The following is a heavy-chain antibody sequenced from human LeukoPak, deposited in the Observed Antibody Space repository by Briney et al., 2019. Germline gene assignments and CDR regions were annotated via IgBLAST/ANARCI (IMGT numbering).Heavy chain of an antibody. D-gene: IGHD3-22*01. V-gene: IGHV3-49*03. Sequence: QPGRSLRLSCTASGFTFGDYAMSWFRRAPGKGLEWVGFIRSKAYGGTTEYAASVKGRFTISRDDSKSIAYLQMNSLKTEDTAVYYCTRDYRSYYYDSSGYYFSDYWGQGTLVTVSS. CDR2: IRSKAYGGTT. CDR1: GFTFGDYA. CDR3: TRDYRSYYYDSSGYYFSDY. J-gene: IGHJ4*02.